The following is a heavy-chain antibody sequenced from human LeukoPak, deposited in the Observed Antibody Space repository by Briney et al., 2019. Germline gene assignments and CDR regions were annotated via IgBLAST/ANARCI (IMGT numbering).Heavy chain of an antibody. V-gene: IGHV4-61*02. CDR1: GGSISRGTYY. CDR2: IYTTGST. D-gene: IGHD3-10*01. CDR3: ARAFRGVDS. Sequence: QSSETLSLTCTVSGGSISRGTYYWTWIRQPAGKGLEWIGRIYTTGSTNYNPSLKSRVTISADTSKNQFSLKLSSVTAADTAVYFCARAFRGVDSWGQGTLVTVSS. J-gene: IGHJ4*02.